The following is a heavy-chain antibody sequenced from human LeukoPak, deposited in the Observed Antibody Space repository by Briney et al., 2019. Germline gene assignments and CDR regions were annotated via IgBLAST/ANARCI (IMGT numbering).Heavy chain of an antibody. Sequence: SQTLSLTCTVSGGSISSGDYYWSWIRQPPGKGLEWIVYIYYSGSTYYNPSLKSRVTISVDTSKNQFSLKLSSVTAADTAVYYCAREGSSYGYRHFDYWGQGTLVAVSS. CDR2: IYYSGST. D-gene: IGHD5-18*01. CDR1: GGSISSGDYY. J-gene: IGHJ4*02. V-gene: IGHV4-30-4*08. CDR3: AREGSSYGYRHFDY.